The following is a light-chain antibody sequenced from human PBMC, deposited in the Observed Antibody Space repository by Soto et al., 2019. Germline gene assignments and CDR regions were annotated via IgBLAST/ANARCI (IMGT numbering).Light chain of an antibody. V-gene: IGKV3-15*01. CDR1: QSVSSSY. Sequence: EIVMKPSPATLSVSPGYTATLSFRASQSVSSSYLAWYQQKPGQAPRLLIYDASTRATGIPDRFSGGGSGTEFTLTISSLQSEDFVVYYCQQYNSWPPITFGKGTRLEIK. CDR3: QQYNSWPPIT. CDR2: DAS. J-gene: IGKJ5*01.